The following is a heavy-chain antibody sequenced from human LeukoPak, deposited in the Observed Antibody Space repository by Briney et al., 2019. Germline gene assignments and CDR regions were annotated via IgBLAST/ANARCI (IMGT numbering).Heavy chain of an antibody. CDR1: GFTFSSYA. Sequence: GGSLRLSCAASGFTFSSYAMHWVRQAPGKGLEYVSAISSNGGSTYYANSVKGRFTISRDNSKNTLYLQMGSLRAEDMAVYYCARDRDVGGFDAFDIWGQGTMVTVSS. D-gene: IGHD1-26*01. V-gene: IGHV3-64*01. CDR2: ISSNGGST. CDR3: ARDRDVGGFDAFDI. J-gene: IGHJ3*02.